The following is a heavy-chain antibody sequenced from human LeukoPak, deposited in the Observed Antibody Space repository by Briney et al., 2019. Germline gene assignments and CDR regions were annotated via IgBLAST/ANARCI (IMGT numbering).Heavy chain of an antibody. J-gene: IGHJ4*02. Sequence: GESLKISCKGSGSSFTTYWIAWVRQMPGRGLEWMGIIYPDDSDTRYSPSFEGQVTISADKSISTAYLRWSSLKASDTAMYYCARVFDIFTGYYIRAFDYWGQGTLVTVSS. D-gene: IGHD3-9*01. CDR2: IYPDDSDT. CDR3: ARVFDIFTGYYIRAFDY. CDR1: GSSFTTYW. V-gene: IGHV5-51*01.